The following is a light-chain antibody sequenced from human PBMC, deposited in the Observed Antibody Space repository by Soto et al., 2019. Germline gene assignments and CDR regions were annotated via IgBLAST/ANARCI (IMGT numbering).Light chain of an antibody. CDR2: WAS. CDR1: QSLLYSSNNKNY. J-gene: IGKJ1*01. V-gene: IGKV4-1*01. CDR3: QHYYGTLWT. Sequence: DIVMTQSPDSLAVYLGERATINCKSSQSLLYSSNNKNYLAWYQQKPGQPPKLLIYWASTRQSGVPDRFSGSGSGTDFTLTISSLQAEDAAVYYCQHYYGTLWTFGQGTKVEIK.